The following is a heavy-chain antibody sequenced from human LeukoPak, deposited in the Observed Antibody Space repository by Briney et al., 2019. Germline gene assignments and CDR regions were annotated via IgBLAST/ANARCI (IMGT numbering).Heavy chain of an antibody. CDR3: ARISIVATRYNWFDP. D-gene: IGHD5-12*01. V-gene: IGHV1-2*02. CDR1: GYTFTGYY. J-gene: IGHJ5*02. CDR2: INPNSGGT. Sequence: GASVKVSCKASGYTFTGYYMHWVRQAPGQGLEWMGWINPNSGGTNYAQKFQGRVTMTRDTSISTAYMELSRLRSDDTAVYYCARISIVATRYNWFDPWGQGTLVTVSS.